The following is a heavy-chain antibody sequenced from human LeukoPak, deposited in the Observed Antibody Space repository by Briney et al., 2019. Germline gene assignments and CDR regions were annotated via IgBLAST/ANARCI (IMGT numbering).Heavy chain of an antibody. CDR3: VRGVAGSDY. Sequence: PGGSLRLSCAASGSTFSSYDMHWVRQPIGKSLEWVSAIGVAGDTYYPGSVKGRFTISRENAKNSLYLQMDSLRAGDTAVYYCVRGVAGSDYWGQGTLVTVSS. CDR1: GSTFSSYD. J-gene: IGHJ4*02. CDR2: IGVAGDT. D-gene: IGHD6-19*01. V-gene: IGHV3-13*01.